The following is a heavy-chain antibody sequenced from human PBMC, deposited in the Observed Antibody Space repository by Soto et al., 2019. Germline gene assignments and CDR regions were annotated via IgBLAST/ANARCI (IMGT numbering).Heavy chain of an antibody. CDR1: GFTFSSYG. J-gene: IGHJ4*02. Sequence: GGSLRLSCAASGFTFSSYGMHWVRQAPGKGLGWVAVIWYDGSNKYYADSVKGRFTISRDNSKNTLYLQMNSLRAEDTAVYYCARADYYDSSGFIPDYWGQGTLVTVSS. V-gene: IGHV3-33*01. D-gene: IGHD3-22*01. CDR2: IWYDGSNK. CDR3: ARADYYDSSGFIPDY.